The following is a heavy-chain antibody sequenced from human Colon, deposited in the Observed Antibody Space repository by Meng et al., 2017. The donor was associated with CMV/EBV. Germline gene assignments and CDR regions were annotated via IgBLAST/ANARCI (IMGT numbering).Heavy chain of an antibody. Sequence: SETLSLTCSVSGGSIISSSYYWGWIRQSPGKGLEWIASVHKSGSIYSNTSLKSRLNMSLDTSKNQFSLELSSVTAADTAVYYCARDHTIVTPSYFDSWGQGTLVTVSS. CDR1: GGSIISSSYY. CDR3: ARDHTIVTPSYFDS. D-gene: IGHD1-26*01. CDR2: VHKSGSI. J-gene: IGHJ4*02. V-gene: IGHV4-39*07.